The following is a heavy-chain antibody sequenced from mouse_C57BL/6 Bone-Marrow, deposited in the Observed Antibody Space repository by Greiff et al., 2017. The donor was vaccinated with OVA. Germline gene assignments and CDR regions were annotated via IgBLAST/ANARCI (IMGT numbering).Heavy chain of an antibody. CDR2: ILPGSGST. Sequence: VKLVESGAELMKPGASVKLSCKATGYTFTGYWIEWVKQRPGHGLEWIGEILPGSGSTNYNEKFKGKATFTADTSSNTASMQLSSLTTEDYAIYYCASFPGYDYDGDYGYAWFAYWGQGTLVTVSA. CDR1: GYTFTGYW. V-gene: IGHV1-9*01. CDR3: ASFPGYDYDGDYGYAWFAY. J-gene: IGHJ3*01. D-gene: IGHD2-4*01.